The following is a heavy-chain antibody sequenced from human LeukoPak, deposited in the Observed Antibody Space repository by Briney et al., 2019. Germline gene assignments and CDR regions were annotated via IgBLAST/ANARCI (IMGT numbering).Heavy chain of an antibody. D-gene: IGHD4-17*01. CDR2: ISSSSSTI. CDR1: GFTFSNYN. V-gene: IGHV3-48*01. J-gene: IGHJ4*02. Sequence: GRSLRLSCAASGFTFSNYNMNWARLAPGQGLEWVSYISSSSSTIYYADSVKGRFTISRDNAKNSLYLQMNSLRAEDTAVYYCASLYGEILDYWGQGTLVTVSS. CDR3: ASLYGEILDY.